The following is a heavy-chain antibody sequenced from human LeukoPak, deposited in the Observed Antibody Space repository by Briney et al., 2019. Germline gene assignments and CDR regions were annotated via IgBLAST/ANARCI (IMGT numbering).Heavy chain of an antibody. D-gene: IGHD6-13*01. V-gene: IGHV3-23*01. Sequence: GGSLRLSCSASGFTFSDYYMSWIRQAPGKGLEWVSACGTSGGTYYADSVRGRFTISRDNAKNTVYLQMSSLRAEDTAVYYCAQKTPGTHPFDYWGQGTLVTVSS. CDR2: CGTSGGT. CDR1: GFTFSDYY. CDR3: AQKTPGTHPFDY. J-gene: IGHJ4*02.